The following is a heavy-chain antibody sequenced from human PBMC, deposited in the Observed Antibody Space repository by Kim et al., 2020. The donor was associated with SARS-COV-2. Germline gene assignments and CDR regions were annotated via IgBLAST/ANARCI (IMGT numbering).Heavy chain of an antibody. CDR2: IYYSGST. CDR3: AFSSYSGAFDI. D-gene: IGHD2-15*01. V-gene: IGHV4-39*01. J-gene: IGHJ3*02. CDR1: GGSISSSSYY. Sequence: SETLSLTCTVSGGSISSSSYYWGWIRQPPGKGLEWIGSIYYSGSTYYNPSLKSRVTISVDTSKNQFSLKLSSVTAADTAVYYCAFSSYSGAFDIWGQGTMVTVSS.